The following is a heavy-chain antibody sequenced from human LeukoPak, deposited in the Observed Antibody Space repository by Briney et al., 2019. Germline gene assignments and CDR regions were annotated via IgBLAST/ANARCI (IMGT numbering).Heavy chain of an antibody. CDR2: MNPNSGNA. CDR3: ARGLYYYDSSYYFDY. D-gene: IGHD3-22*01. CDR1: GYTFTTSD. Sequence: ASVKVSCKASGYTFTTSDINWVRQAPGQGLQWMGWMNPNSGNAVYAQKFQGRVTMTRDTSINTAYMELSRLRSDDTAVYYCARGLYYYDSSYYFDYWGQGTLVTVFS. J-gene: IGHJ4*02. V-gene: IGHV1-8*01.